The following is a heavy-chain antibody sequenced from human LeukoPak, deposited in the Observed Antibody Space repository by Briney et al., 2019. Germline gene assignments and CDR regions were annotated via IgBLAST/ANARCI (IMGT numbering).Heavy chain of an antibody. CDR2: ISNDGRDY. V-gene: IGHV3-30*04. J-gene: IGHJ4*02. D-gene: IGHD2-2*01. Sequence: GGSLRLSCEASGFIFSRYPIHWDRQAPGKGLEWVTVISNDGRDYHYADSVKGRCTIYRDNSKNTLYLQMDSLRAEDTAIYYCARDHQVTSADYFFDYWGQGTLVTVSS. CDR1: GFIFSRYP. CDR3: ARDHQVTSADYFFDY.